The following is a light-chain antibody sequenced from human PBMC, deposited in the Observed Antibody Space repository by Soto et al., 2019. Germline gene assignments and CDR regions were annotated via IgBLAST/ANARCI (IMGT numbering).Light chain of an antibody. V-gene: IGKV3-15*01. CDR3: QQYNNWPPA. Sequence: EIVMTQSPATLSVSPGERATLSCRASQSISTNLAWYQQKPGQAPRLLIYGASTRAAGFPARFSGSGSGTEFTLTISSLQSEDLAVYYCQQYNNWPPAFGGGTKVEIK. CDR2: GAS. J-gene: IGKJ4*01. CDR1: QSISTN.